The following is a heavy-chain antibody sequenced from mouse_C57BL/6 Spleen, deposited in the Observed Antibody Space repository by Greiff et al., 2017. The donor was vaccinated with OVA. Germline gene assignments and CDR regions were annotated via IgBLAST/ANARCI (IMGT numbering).Heavy chain of an antibody. CDR2: IRNKANNHAT. D-gene: IGHD3-3*01. J-gene: IGHJ1*03. V-gene: IGHV6-6*01. Sequence: EVKLVESGGGLVQPGGSMKLSCAASGFTFSDAWMDWVRQSPEKGLEWVAEIRNKANNHATYYAESVKGRFTISRDDSKSSVYLQMNSLRAEDTGINYCTLRGLGQYWYFDVWGTGTTVTVSS. CDR1: GFTFSDAW. CDR3: TLRGLGQYWYFDV.